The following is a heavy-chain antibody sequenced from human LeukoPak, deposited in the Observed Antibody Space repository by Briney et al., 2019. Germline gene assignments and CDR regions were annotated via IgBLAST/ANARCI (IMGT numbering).Heavy chain of an antibody. D-gene: IGHD3-22*01. CDR2: IHISGTT. CDR1: GDSISSYY. J-gene: IGHJ4*02. V-gene: IGHV4-4*08. Sequence: PSETLSLTCTVSGDSISSYYWSWMRQTPVKGLEWIGCIHISGTTIYNPSLKSRVTISVDTSKNQFSLKLSSVTAADTAVHYCARGYFDPSGYSNPFDHWGPGTLVTVSS. CDR3: ARGYFDPSGYSNPFDH.